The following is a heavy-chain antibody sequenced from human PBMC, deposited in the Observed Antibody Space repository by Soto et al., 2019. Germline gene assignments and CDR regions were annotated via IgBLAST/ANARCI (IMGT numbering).Heavy chain of an antibody. Sequence: GGSLRLSCAASGLTFTSHAMTWVRRAPGKGLEWVSTISGSGHTSFYADSVKGRFTITRDNIKNFLFLQMNGLRSDDTASYYCARDGLLFSGPYRPSRFDYWGLGTLVTVSS. V-gene: IGHV3-23*01. J-gene: IGHJ4*02. CDR2: ISGSGHTS. CDR1: GLTFTSHA. D-gene: IGHD3-16*02. CDR3: ARDGLLFSGPYRPSRFDY.